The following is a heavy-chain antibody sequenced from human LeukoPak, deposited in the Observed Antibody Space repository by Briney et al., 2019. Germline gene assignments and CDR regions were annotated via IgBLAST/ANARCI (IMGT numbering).Heavy chain of an antibody. CDR3: ARPGAVGELFSPLDY. CDR2: IYPGDSDT. Sequence: GESLKISCKGSGYSFTSYWIGWVRQMPGKGLEWMGIIYPGDSDTRYSPSFHGQVTISADKSISTAYLQWSSLKASDTAMYYCARPGAVGELFSPLDYWGQGTLVTVSS. CDR1: GYSFTSYW. D-gene: IGHD3-10*01. V-gene: IGHV5-51*01. J-gene: IGHJ4*02.